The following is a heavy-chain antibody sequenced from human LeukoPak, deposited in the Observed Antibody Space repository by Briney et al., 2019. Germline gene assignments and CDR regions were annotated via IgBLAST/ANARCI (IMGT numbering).Heavy chain of an antibody. V-gene: IGHV1-18*03. D-gene: IGHD6-19*01. CDR2: ISAYNGNT. J-gene: IGHJ4*02. Sequence: ASVKVSCKASGYTFTSYGISWVRQAPGQGLEWMGWISAYNGNTNYAQEFQGRVTITRDTSASTAYMELSSLRSEDMAVYYCARSGKVAVAGTVRYFDYWGQGTLVTVSS. CDR3: ARSGKVAVAGTVRYFDY. CDR1: GYTFTSYG.